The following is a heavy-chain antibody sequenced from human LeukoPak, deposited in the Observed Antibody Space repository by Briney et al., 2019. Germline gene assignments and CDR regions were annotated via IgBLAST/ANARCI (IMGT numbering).Heavy chain of an antibody. Sequence: GGSLRLSCAASGFTFDDYGMSWVRQAPGKGLEWVFGINWNGGSTGYADSVKGRFTISRDNAKNSLYLQMNSLRAEDTALYHCARGTQWELLSPFDYWGQGTLVTVSS. D-gene: IGHD1-26*01. CDR2: INWNGGST. CDR3: ARGTQWELLSPFDY. V-gene: IGHV3-20*01. J-gene: IGHJ4*02. CDR1: GFTFDDYG.